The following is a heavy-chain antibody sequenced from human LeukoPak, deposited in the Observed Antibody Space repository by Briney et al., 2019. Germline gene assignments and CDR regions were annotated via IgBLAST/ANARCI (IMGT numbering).Heavy chain of an antibody. J-gene: IGHJ3*02. CDR2: IIPILGIA. D-gene: IGHD3-22*01. CDR1: GGTFSSYA. Sequence: GASVKVSCKASGGTFSSYAISWVRQAPGQGLEWMGRIIPILGIANYAQKFQGRVTITADKSTSTAYMELSSLRSEDTAMYYCARGSDPRYYDSSGYPKGAFDIWGQGTMVTVSS. V-gene: IGHV1-69*04. CDR3: ARGSDPRYYDSSGYPKGAFDI.